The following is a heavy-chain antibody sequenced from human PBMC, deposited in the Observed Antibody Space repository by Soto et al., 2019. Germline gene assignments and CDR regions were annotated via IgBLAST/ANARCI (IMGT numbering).Heavy chain of an antibody. Sequence: TLSLTCTVSGGSIISGGYYWSWIRQHPGKGLEWIGYIYYSGSTYYNPSLKSRVTISVDTSKNQFSLKLSSVTAADTAVYYCARATRGPSSGYYQLDYWGQGTLVT. J-gene: IGHJ4*02. V-gene: IGHV4-31*03. D-gene: IGHD3-22*01. CDR2: IYYSGST. CDR3: ARATRGPSSGYYQLDY. CDR1: GGSIISGGYY.